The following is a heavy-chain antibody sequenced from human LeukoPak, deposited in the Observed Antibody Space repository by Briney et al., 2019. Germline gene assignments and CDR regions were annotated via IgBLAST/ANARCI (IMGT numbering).Heavy chain of an antibody. D-gene: IGHD4-17*01. V-gene: IGHV3-7*05. CDR1: GFPFDTYW. J-gene: IGHJ4*02. Sequence: QPGGSLRLSCAASGFPFDTYWMSWVRQAPGKGLEWVANIKHDESEESYVDSVKGRFTISRDNAQKSLYLQMKSLRAEDTAVYYCARISVHYGDLFDCWGQGTLVTVSS. CDR3: ARISVHYGDLFDC. CDR2: IKHDESEE.